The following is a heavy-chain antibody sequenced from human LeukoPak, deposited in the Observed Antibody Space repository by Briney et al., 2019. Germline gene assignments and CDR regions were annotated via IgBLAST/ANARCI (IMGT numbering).Heavy chain of an antibody. V-gene: IGHV3-21*01. Sequence: GGSLRLSCAASGFTFSSYSMNWVRQAPGKGLEWVSSISSSSYIYYADSVKGRFTISRDNAKNSLYLQMNSLRAEDTAVYYCARRGGDDFWSGYPTHYYYYYMDVWGKGTTVTVSS. CDR2: ISSSSYI. D-gene: IGHD3-3*01. CDR1: GFTFSSYS. J-gene: IGHJ6*03. CDR3: ARRGGDDFWSGYPTHYYYYYMDV.